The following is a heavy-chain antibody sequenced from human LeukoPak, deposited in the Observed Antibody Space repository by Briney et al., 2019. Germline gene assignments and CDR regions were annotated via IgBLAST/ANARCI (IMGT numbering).Heavy chain of an antibody. J-gene: IGHJ4*02. V-gene: IGHV4-30-4*01. CDR2: IYYSGST. Sequence: SETLSLTCTVSGGSISSGDYYWSWIRQPPGKGLEWIGYIYYSGSTYYTPSLRGRVTISVDTSKDQFSLNLSSVTAADTAVYYCARGYSLDYWGQGTLVTVSS. CDR3: ARGYSLDY. D-gene: IGHD5-18*01. CDR1: GGSISSGDYY.